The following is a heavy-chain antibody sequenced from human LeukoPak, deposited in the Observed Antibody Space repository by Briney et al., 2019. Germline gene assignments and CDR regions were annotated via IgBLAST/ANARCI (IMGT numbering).Heavy chain of an antibody. CDR2: IYPRDGST. Sequence: ASVKVSCKVSGYSFTSNYIHWVRQAPGQGLEWMGMIYPRDGSTSYAQRFQDRVTVTRDASTSTVHMELSGLRSEDTAVYYCARDQEGFDYWGQGTLVTVSS. CDR3: ARDQEGFDY. V-gene: IGHV1-46*01. J-gene: IGHJ4*02. CDR1: GYSFTSNY.